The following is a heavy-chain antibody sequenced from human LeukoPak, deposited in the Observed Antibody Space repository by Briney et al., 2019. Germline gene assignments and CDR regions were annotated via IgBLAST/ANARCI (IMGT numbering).Heavy chain of an antibody. J-gene: IGHJ3*02. CDR1: GGTFSSYA. CDR3: ARRIVATFPAPLRYAFDI. CDR2: IIPIFGTA. Sequence: SVKVSCKASGGTFSSYAISWVRQAPGQGLEWMGGIIPIFGTANYAQKFQGRVTITTDESTSTAYMELSSLRSEDTAVYYCARRIVATFPAPLRYAFDIWGQGTMVTVSS. V-gene: IGHV1-69*05. D-gene: IGHD5-12*01.